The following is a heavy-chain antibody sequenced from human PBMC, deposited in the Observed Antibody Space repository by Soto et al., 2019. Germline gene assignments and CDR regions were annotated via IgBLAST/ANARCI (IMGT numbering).Heavy chain of an antibody. Sequence: QLQLQESGSGLVKPSQTLSLTCAVSGGSISSGGYSWSWIRQPPGKGLEWIGYIYHSGSTYYNPSPKSRGNLSGKRSKKHFSPEPSPLTARDLAVEYCAKVPPPWGQGNLVTLSS. CDR2: IYHSGST. CDR1: GGSISSGGYS. J-gene: IGHJ4*03. CDR3: AKVPPP. V-gene: IGHV4-30-2*01.